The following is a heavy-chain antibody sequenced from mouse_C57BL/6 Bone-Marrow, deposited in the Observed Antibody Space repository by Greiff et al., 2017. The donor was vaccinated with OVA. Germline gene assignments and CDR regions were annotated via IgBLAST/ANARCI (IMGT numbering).Heavy chain of an antibody. CDR2: IHPNSGST. J-gene: IGHJ3*01. CDR3: ARSWSSGYVFAY. V-gene: IGHV1-64*01. D-gene: IGHD3-2*02. Sequence: VQLQQPGAELVKPGASVKLSCKASGYTFTSYWMHWVKQRPGQGLEWIGMIHPNSGSTNYNEKFKSKATLTVDKSSSTAYMQLSSLTSEDSAVYYCARSWSSGYVFAYWGQGTLVTVSS. CDR1: GYTFTSYW.